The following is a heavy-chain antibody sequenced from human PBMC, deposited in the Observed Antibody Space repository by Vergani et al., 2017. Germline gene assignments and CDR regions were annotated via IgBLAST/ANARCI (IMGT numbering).Heavy chain of an antibody. CDR3: ARGQWLPTLSFDY. V-gene: IGHV1-2*02. CDR1: GYSFSDYY. Sequence: QVQLVQSGAEVKKPGASVKVSCQASGYSFSDYYMHWVRQAPGQGLEWMGWINPQSGDTNYAQKFQGRVTMTRDTSISTAYMELSRLRSDDTAVYYCARGQWLPTLSFDYWGQGTLVTVSS. J-gene: IGHJ4*02. D-gene: IGHD6-19*01. CDR2: INPQSGDT.